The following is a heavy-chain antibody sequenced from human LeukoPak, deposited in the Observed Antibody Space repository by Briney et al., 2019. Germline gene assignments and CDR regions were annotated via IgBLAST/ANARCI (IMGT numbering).Heavy chain of an antibody. J-gene: IGHJ3*02. CDR1: GFTFSYFW. CDR3: AREMSGSNDALDI. CDR2: TNTDGSYS. Sequence: PGGSLRLSCAASGFTFSYFWMHWFRQTPGKGLVWVSCTNTDGSYSSYADSVKGRFTISRDNVRNTLYLQMNSLRAEDTAVYYCAREMSGSNDALDIWGQGTMVTVSS. V-gene: IGHV3-74*01. D-gene: IGHD3-10*01.